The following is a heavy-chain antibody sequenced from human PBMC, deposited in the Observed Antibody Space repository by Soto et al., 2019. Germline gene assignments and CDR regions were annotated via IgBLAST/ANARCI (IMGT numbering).Heavy chain of an antibody. CDR3: ARAPLRFLAGFDK. CDR2: INSDGIST. CDR1: VFTFISCW. J-gene: IGHJ1*01. D-gene: IGHD3-3*01. Sequence: VGALRLSCSSSVFTFISCWIHLFLQAPGKGLVWVSRINSDGISTSYADSVKGRFTISRDNAKNTLYLQMNSLRAEDTAVYYCARAPLRFLAGFDKWGKGTLVTXYS. V-gene: IGHV3-74*01.